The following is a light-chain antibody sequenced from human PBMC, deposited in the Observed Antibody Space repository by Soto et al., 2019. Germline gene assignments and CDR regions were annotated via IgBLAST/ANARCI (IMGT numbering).Light chain of an antibody. CDR2: DAS. CDR1: QSISSW. J-gene: IGKJ5*01. Sequence: DIQMTQSPSTLSXXVXXXXTXXXLASQSISSWLAWYQQKPGKAPKLLIYDASSLESGVPSRFSGSGSGTEFTLTISSLQPDDFATYYCQQYNSYPITFGQGIRLEIK. CDR3: QQYNSYPIT. V-gene: IGKV1-5*01.